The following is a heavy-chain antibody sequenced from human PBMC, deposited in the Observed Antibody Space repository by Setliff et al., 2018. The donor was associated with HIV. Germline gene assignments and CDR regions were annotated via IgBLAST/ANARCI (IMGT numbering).Heavy chain of an antibody. CDR3: AKHPYAQIADWYFDL. J-gene: IGHJ2*01. V-gene: IGHV3-23*01. CDR1: GFTFSNNA. D-gene: IGHD3-22*01. CDR2: LSYSGGTT. Sequence: PEGSLRLSCAASGFTFSNNAMSWVRQAPGKGLEWVSVLSYSGGTTYYADSVKGRFTISRDNSKNTLFLQMNSLRAEDTAVYYCAKHPYAQIADWYFDLWGRGTLVTVSS.